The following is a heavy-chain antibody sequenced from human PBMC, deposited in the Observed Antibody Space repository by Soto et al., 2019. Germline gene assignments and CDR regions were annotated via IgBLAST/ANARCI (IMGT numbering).Heavy chain of an antibody. CDR2: INAGNGNT. V-gene: IGHV1-3*01. D-gene: IGHD3-3*01. CDR1: GYTFTSYA. Sequence: GASVKVSCKASGYTFTSYAMHWVRQAPGQRLEWMGWINAGNGNTKYSQKFQGRVTITRDTSASTAYMELSSLRSEDTAVYYCARELRFLEWLLSYWGQGTLVTVSS. J-gene: IGHJ4*02. CDR3: ARELRFLEWLLSY.